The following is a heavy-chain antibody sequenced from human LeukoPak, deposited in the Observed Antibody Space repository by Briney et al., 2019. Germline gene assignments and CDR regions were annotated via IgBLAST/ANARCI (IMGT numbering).Heavy chain of an antibody. V-gene: IGHV4-59*01. Sequence: PSETLSLTCTVSGGSISSYYWSWIRQPPGKGLEWIGYIYYSGSTNYNPSLKSRVTISVDTSKNQFSLKLSSVTAADTAVYYCARGDYGDHGGFDYWGQGTLVTVSS. CDR3: ARGDYGDHGGFDY. CDR1: GGSISSYY. CDR2: IYYSGST. D-gene: IGHD4-17*01. J-gene: IGHJ4*02.